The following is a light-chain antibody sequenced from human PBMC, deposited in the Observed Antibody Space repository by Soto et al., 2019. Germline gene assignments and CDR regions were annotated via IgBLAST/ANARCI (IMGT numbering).Light chain of an antibody. Sequence: QSALTQPRSVSGSPGQSVTISCTGTSSDVGAFNYVSWHQHHPGKAPKLVIYDVTQRPSGVPDRFSASKSGITASLTISGLQAEDEADYYCCSYAAGDSVKFGGGTKVTVL. CDR2: DVT. J-gene: IGLJ2*01. CDR1: SSDVGAFNY. V-gene: IGLV2-11*01. CDR3: CSYAAGDSVK.